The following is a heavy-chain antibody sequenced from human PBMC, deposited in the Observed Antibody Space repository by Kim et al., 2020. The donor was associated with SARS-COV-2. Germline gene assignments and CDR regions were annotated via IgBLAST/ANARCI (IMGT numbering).Heavy chain of an antibody. V-gene: IGHV3-21*01. CDR2: ISSSSSYI. J-gene: IGHJ4*02. D-gene: IGHD4-17*01. CDR3: ARALDDYGDYETLDY. CDR1: GFTFSSYS. Sequence: GGSLRLSCAASGFTFSSYSMNWVRQAPGKGLEWVSSISSSSSYIYYADSVKGRFTISRDNAKNSLYLQMNSLRAEDTAVYYCARALDDYGDYETLDYWGQGTLVTVSS.